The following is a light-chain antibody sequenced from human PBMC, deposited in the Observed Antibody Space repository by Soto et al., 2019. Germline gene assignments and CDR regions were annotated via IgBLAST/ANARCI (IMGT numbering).Light chain of an antibody. CDR3: QQYGDSIFT. V-gene: IGKV3-20*01. J-gene: IGKJ3*01. Sequence: LVLTQSPGTLSLSPGERATLSCRASQSVSSSYLAWYQQKPGQAPSLLIYGASSRATGIPDRFSGSGSGTDFTLTISRLEPEDFAVYYCQQYGDSIFTFGPGTKVDIK. CDR1: QSVSSSY. CDR2: GAS.